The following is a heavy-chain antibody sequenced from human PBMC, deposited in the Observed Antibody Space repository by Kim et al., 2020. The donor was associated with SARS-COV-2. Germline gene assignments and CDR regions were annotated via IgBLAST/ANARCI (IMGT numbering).Heavy chain of an antibody. V-gene: IGHV1-3*01. J-gene: IGHJ6*02. CDR2: INAGNGNT. CDR1: GYTFTSYA. Sequence: ASVKVSCKASGYTFTSYAMHWVRQAPGQRLEWMGWINAGNGNTKYSQKFQGRVTITRDTSASTAYMELSSLRSEDTAVYYCARGRSGSYYRYYYYGMDVWGQGTTVTVSS. CDR3: ARGRSGSYYRYYYYGMDV. D-gene: IGHD3-10*01.